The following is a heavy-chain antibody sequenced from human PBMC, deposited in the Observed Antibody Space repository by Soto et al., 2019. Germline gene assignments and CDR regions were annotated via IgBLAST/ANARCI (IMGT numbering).Heavy chain of an antibody. D-gene: IGHD6-6*01. J-gene: IGHJ6*02. CDR1: GGTFSSYA. CDR3: ALPSSSSRGAYYFYGMDV. Sequence: QVQLVQSGAEVKKPGSSVKVSCKASGGTFSSYAISWVRQAPGQGLEWMGGIIPIFRTANYAQKFQGRVTITADESKSTAYMELSSLRSEDTAVYYCALPSSSSRGAYYFYGMDVWGQGTTVTVSS. CDR2: IIPIFRTA. V-gene: IGHV1-69*01.